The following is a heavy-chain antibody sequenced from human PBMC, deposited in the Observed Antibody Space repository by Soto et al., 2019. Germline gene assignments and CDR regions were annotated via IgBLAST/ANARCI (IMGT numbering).Heavy chain of an antibody. J-gene: IGHJ4*02. Sequence: SVKVSCKASGGTFSSYAISWVRQAPGQGLEWMGGIIPIFGTANYAQKFRGRVTITADKSTSTAYMELSSLRSEDTAVYCCAREGLAYSYGYYGPFDYWGQGTLVTVSS. CDR3: AREGLAYSYGYYGPFDY. CDR1: GGTFSSYA. D-gene: IGHD5-18*01. V-gene: IGHV1-69*06. CDR2: IIPIFGTA.